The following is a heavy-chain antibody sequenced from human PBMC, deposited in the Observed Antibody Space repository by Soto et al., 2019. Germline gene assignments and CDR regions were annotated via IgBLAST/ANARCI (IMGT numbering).Heavy chain of an antibody. Sequence: QVQLVQSGGEVRKPGASVTVSCKASGYTFTSYGISWVRQAPGQGLEWMGWISGYNGKTNYAQKVQDRVTMTTDTSTSTVYLELRSLRFDDTAVYYCAREGDVRSYYYGLDVWGQGTTVTVSS. CDR3: AREGDVRSYYYGLDV. J-gene: IGHJ6*02. CDR2: ISGYNGKT. V-gene: IGHV1-18*01. D-gene: IGHD2-21*02. CDR1: GYTFTSYG.